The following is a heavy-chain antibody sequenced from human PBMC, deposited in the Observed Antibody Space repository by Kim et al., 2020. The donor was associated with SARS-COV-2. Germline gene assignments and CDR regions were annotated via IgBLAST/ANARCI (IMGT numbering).Heavy chain of an antibody. Sequence: ASVKVSCKASGYTFTSYAMHWVRQAPGQRLEWMGWINAGNGNTKYSQKFQGRVTITRDTSASTAYMELSSLRSEDTAVYYCARSKLWFGGIGFDYWGQGTLVTVSS. CDR1: GYTFTSYA. J-gene: IGHJ4*02. CDR2: INAGNGNT. V-gene: IGHV1-3*01. CDR3: ARSKLWFGGIGFDY. D-gene: IGHD3-10*01.